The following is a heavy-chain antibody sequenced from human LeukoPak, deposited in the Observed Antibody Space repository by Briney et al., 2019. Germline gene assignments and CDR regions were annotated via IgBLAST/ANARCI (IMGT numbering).Heavy chain of an antibody. CDR1: GFTVSSNY. D-gene: IGHD3-22*01. CDR3: ARGGYYDSSGPSDY. J-gene: IGHJ4*02. CDR2: IYSGGST. V-gene: IGHV3-66*02. Sequence: GGSLRLSCAASGFTVSSNYMSWVRQAPGKGLEGVSVIYSGGSTYYADSVKGRFTISRDNSKNTLYLQMNSLRAEDTAAYYCARGGYYDSSGPSDYWGQGTLVTVSS.